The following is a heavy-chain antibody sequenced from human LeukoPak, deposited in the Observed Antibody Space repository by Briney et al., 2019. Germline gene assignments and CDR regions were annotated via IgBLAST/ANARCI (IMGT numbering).Heavy chain of an antibody. CDR3: ARGWDGDYAGYFDY. Sequence: PGGSLRLSCAASGFTFSSYSMNWVRQAPGKGLEWVSYISSSSSTIYYADSVKGRFTISRDNAKNSLYLQMNSLRAEDTALYYCARGWDGDYAGYFDYWGQGTLVTVSS. D-gene: IGHD4-17*01. J-gene: IGHJ4*02. CDR1: GFTFSSYS. V-gene: IGHV3-48*04. CDR2: ISSSSSTI.